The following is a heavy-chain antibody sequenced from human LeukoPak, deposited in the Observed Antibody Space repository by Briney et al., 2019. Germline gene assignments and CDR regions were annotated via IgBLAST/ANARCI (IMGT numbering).Heavy chain of an antibody. V-gene: IGHV3-7*01. D-gene: IGHD5-18*01. J-gene: IGHJ4*02. CDR3: ARDPSYSSGYEDF. Sequence: GGSLRLSCEASGFTFSTYWMTWVRQAPGKGLEWVATIKEDGNEELYADSVKGRFTISRDNAKNSLHLQMDSLRAEDTAVYFCARDPSYSSGYEDFWGQGTLVTVSS. CDR1: GFTFSTYW. CDR2: IKEDGNEE.